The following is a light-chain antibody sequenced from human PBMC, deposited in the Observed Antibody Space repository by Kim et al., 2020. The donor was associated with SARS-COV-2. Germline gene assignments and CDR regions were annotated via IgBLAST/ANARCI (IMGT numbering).Light chain of an antibody. J-gene: IGKJ1*01. Sequence: ASTGDRVTITCRASQGISSYLAWYQQKPGKAPKLLIYAASTLQSGVPSSFSGSGSGTDFTLTISCLQSEDFATYYCQQYYSYPRTFGQGTKVDIK. CDR2: AAS. CDR1: QGISSY. V-gene: IGKV1-8*01. CDR3: QQYYSYPRT.